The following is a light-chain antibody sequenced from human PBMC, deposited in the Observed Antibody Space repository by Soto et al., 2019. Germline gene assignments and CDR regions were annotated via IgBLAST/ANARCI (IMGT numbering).Light chain of an antibody. V-gene: IGKV2-28*01. J-gene: IGKJ1*01. CDR2: LGS. CDR3: MQALQTPPWT. Sequence: DIVMTQSPLSLPVTPGEPASFSCRSSQSLLHSNGYNYLNWFLQKPGQSHQLLIYLGSDRASGVPDRFSGSGSDTHFTLNISRVEAEDVGVYYCMQALQTPPWTFGQGTRVDIK. CDR1: QSLLHSNGYNY.